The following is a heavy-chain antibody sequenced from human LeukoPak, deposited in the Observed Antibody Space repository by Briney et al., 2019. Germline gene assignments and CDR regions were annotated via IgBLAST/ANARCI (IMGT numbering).Heavy chain of an antibody. CDR2: INPNFGGT. Sequence: ASVKVSCKASGYTFTDYYIHWVRQAPGQGLEWMGWINPNFGGTYYALKFQGRVTMTRDTSITTAYMELSGLRSDDTAVYYCARDISNWSGYFDYWGQGTLVTVSS. CDR1: GYTFTDYY. J-gene: IGHJ4*02. D-gene: IGHD3-10*01. CDR3: ARDISNWSGYFDY. V-gene: IGHV1-2*02.